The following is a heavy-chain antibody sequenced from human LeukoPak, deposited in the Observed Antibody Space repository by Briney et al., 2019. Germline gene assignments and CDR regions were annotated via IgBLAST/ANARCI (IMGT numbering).Heavy chain of an antibody. J-gene: IGHJ6*02. Sequence: GGSLRLSCAASGFTFSNCGMHWVRQAPGQGLEWVALIWYDGSKKYYADSVKGRFTVSRDNSENTLYLQMNSLRADDTAVYYCARGLQPPVLYGMDVWGQGTTVTVSS. CDR1: GFTFSNCG. CDR3: ARGLQPPVLYGMDV. CDR2: IWYDGSKK. V-gene: IGHV3-33*01. D-gene: IGHD4-11*01.